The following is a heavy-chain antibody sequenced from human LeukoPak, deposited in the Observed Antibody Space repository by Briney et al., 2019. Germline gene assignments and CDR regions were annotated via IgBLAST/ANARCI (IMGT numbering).Heavy chain of an antibody. Sequence: SETLSLTCTVSGGSISSSSYYWGWIRQPPGKGLEWIGSIYYSGSTYYNPSLKSRVTISVDTSKNQFSLKLSSVTAADTAVYHCARDVEMATTPGYFDYWGQGTLVTVSS. CDR3: ARDVEMATTPGYFDY. V-gene: IGHV4-39*07. CDR2: IYYSGST. D-gene: IGHD5-24*01. CDR1: GGSISSSSYY. J-gene: IGHJ4*02.